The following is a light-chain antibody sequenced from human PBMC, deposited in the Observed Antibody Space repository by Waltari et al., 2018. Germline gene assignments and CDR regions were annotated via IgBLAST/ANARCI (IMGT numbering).Light chain of an antibody. J-gene: IGKJ1*01. CDR3: QNHERLPAT. Sequence: SCRASQSISKYLVWYQQRPGHAPRLLISAASTRATGVPDRFSGSGYGTDFTLTISRLEPEDFAVYYCQNHERLPATFGQGTKVEIK. V-gene: IGKV3-11*01. CDR1: QSISKY. CDR2: AAS.